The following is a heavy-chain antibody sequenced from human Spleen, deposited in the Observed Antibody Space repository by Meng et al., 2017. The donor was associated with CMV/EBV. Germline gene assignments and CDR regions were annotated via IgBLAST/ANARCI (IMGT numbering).Heavy chain of an antibody. CDR1: GFTFSNYA. J-gene: IGHJ4*02. CDR2: VSSDGIHK. V-gene: IGHV3-30*09. Sequence: GGSLRLSCVVSGFTFSNYAMSWVRQAPGKGLEWVASVSSDGIHKFYADSLKGPIVISRDNSKNMLYLQMNSLTSEDSAIYYCTRDPLTGYTPYYFDYWGPGTLVTVSS. CDR3: TRDPLTGYTPYYFDY. D-gene: IGHD5-24*01.